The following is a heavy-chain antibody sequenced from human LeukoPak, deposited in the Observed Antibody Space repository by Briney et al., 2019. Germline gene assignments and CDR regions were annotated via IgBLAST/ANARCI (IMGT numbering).Heavy chain of an antibody. V-gene: IGHV3-7*05. CDR2: IKQDGSDK. J-gene: IGHJ3*01. D-gene: IGHD6-19*01. CDR1: GFTFSNYW. Sequence: GGSLRLSCEASGFTFSNYWMSWVRQAPGKGLAWVADIKQDGSDKYYVDSVKGRFTISRDNSKNSLYLQMNSLSAEDTAVYYCARHSSGWWDAFDFWGQGTMVTVSS. CDR3: ARHSSGWWDAFDF.